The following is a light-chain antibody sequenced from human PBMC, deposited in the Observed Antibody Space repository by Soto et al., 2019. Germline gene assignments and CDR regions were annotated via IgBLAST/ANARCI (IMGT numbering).Light chain of an antibody. CDR2: GAS. V-gene: IGKV3-15*01. J-gene: IGKJ3*01. CDR1: QSVSIN. Sequence: EIVMTQSPATLSVSPGERAALSCRASQSVSINLAWYQQRPGQAPSLLIYGASTRATGIPARFSGSGSGTDFTLTISSLQSEDFAVYYCQQYNNWPQTFGPGTKVDIK. CDR3: QQYNNWPQT.